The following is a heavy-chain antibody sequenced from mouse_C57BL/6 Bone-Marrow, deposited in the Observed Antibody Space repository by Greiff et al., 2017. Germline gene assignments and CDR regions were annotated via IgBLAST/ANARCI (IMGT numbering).Heavy chain of an antibody. D-gene: IGHD1-2*01. J-gene: IGHJ2*01. V-gene: IGHV1-63*01. CDR3: ARSGYPVPFDY. CDR1: GYTFTNYW. Sequence: QVQLKQSGAELVRPGTSVKMSCKASGYTFTNYWIGWAKQRPGHGLEWIGDLYPGGGYTNSNETFKGKATLTADKSSSTAYMQFSSLTSEDSAIYYCARSGYPVPFDYWGQGTTLTVSS. CDR2: LYPGGGYT.